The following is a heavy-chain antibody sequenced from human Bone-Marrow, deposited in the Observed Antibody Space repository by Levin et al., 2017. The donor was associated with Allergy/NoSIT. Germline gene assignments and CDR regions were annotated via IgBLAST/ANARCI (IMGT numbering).Heavy chain of an antibody. Sequence: KAGGSLRLSCAASGFTFSNAWMSWVRQAPGKGLEWVGRIKSKTDGGTTDYAAPVKGRFTISRDDSKNTLYLQMNSLKTEDTAVYYCTTGARRYGSGSYYANYYYYMDVWGKGTTVTVSS. CDR1: GFTFSNAW. CDR3: TTGARRYGSGSYYANYYYYMDV. D-gene: IGHD3-10*01. CDR2: IKSKTDGGTT. J-gene: IGHJ6*03. V-gene: IGHV3-15*01.